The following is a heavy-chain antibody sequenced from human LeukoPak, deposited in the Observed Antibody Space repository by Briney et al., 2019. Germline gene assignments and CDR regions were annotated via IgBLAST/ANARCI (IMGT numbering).Heavy chain of an antibody. CDR2: IRYDGNIK. CDR1: GFTFSSYG. V-gene: IGHV3-30*02. CDR3: ARGEYYFDS. J-gene: IGHJ4*02. Sequence: GGSLRLSCGASGFTFSSYGMLWVRQSPGKGLEWVAFIRYDGNIKFYADSMKGRFTISRDNSKNTLYLHINSLRAEDTALYYCARGEYYFDSWGQGTLVTVSS. D-gene: IGHD3-10*01.